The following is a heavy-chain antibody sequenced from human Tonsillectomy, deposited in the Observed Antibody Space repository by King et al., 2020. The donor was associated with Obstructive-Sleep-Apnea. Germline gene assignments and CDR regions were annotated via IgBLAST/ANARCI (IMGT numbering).Heavy chain of an antibody. CDR2: ISAYNDNT. CDR3: ARDHSVGIIAAGTPIGY. V-gene: IGHV1-18*01. J-gene: IGHJ4*02. Sequence: QLVQSGAEVKKPGASVKVSCKASGYTFTSYGISWVRQAPGQGLEWMGWISAYNDNTNYAQKLQGKVTMTTEQSTSTVYMELRSLRSDDTAVYYCARDHSVGIIAAGTPIGYWGQGTPVTVSS. D-gene: IGHD6-13*01. CDR1: GYTFTSYG.